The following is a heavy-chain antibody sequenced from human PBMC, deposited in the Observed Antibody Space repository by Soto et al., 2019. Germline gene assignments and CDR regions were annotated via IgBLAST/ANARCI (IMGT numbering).Heavy chain of an antibody. J-gene: IGHJ6*02. D-gene: IGHD5-12*01. V-gene: IGHV1-69*01. CDR2: IIPIFGTA. CDR3: ARAIPMDVATIDPWYDYYGMDV. Sequence: QVQLVQSGAEVKKPGSSVKVSCKASGGTFSSYAISWVRQAPGQGLEWMGGIIPIFGTANYAQKFQGRVTITADESTSTAYMVLSSLRSEDSAVYYCARAIPMDVATIDPWYDYYGMDVWGQGTTVTVSS. CDR1: GGTFSSYA.